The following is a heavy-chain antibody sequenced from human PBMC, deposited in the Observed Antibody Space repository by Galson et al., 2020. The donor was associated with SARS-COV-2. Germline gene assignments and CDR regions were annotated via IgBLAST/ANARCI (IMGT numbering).Heavy chain of an antibody. CDR3: ARDDQSSRGWAFDD. J-gene: IGHJ4*02. Sequence: GGSLRLSCAASGFTFSDHAMHWVRLAPGKGLEWVAQIFFDGSEKYYGDSVRGRFTISRDSSKNTEYLQMNNLRVDDTAVYYCARDDQSSRGWAFDDWGQGTLLTVSS. V-gene: IGHV3-33*01. CDR2: IFFDGSEK. D-gene: IGHD6-19*01. CDR1: GFTFSDHA.